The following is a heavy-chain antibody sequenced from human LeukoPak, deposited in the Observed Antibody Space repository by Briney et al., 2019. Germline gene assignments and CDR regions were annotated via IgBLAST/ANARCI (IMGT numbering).Heavy chain of an antibody. CDR1: GGSISSGGYY. J-gene: IGHJ5*02. D-gene: IGHD2-2*01. CDR3: ARVSTSRSWFDP. V-gene: IGHV4-31*03. CDR2: IYYSGTV. Sequence: PSQTLSPTCTVSGGSISSGGYYWSWIRQHPGKGLEWMGHIYYSGTVYYNPSLRSRVSISVDTSKNQFSLRPSSVTVADTAVYYCARVSTSRSWFDPWGQGTLVTVSS.